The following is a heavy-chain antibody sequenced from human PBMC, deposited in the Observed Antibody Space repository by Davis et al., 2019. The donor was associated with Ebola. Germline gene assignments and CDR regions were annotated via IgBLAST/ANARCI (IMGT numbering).Heavy chain of an antibody. Sequence: PGGSLRLSCAASGFTFSNAWMSWVRQAPGQGLEWVGRIKSKTDGGTTDYAAPVKGRFTISRDDSKNTLYLQMNSLKTEDTAVYYCTTVGGYCSSTSCYYLPSYYYYYMDVWGKGTTVTVSS. D-gene: IGHD2-2*01. J-gene: IGHJ6*03. V-gene: IGHV3-15*01. CDR3: TTVGGYCSSTSCYYLPSYYYYYMDV. CDR2: IKSKTDGGTT. CDR1: GFTFSNAW.